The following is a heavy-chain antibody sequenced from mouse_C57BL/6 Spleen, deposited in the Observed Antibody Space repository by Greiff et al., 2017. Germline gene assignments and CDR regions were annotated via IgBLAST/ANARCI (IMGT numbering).Heavy chain of an antibody. CDR1: GFTFSDYG. J-gene: IGHJ3*01. CDR2: ISSGSSTI. Sequence: EVKLMESGGGLVKPGGSLKLSCAASGFTFSDYGMHWVRQAPEKGLEWVAYISSGSSTIYYADTVKGRFTISRDNAKNTLFLQMTSLRSEDTAMYYCATLYDGFPTWFAYWGQGTLVTVSA. CDR3: ATLYDGFPTWFAY. V-gene: IGHV5-17*01. D-gene: IGHD2-3*01.